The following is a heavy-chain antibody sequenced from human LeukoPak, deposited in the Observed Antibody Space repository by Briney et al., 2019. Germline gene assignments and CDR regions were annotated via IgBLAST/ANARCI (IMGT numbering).Heavy chain of an antibody. CDR3: VRGGPSTWS. D-gene: IGHD2-15*01. Sequence: HPGGSLRLSCAVSGFTFKLYWVHWVRQAPGKGPVWVSRINDDGSDTTYADSVKGRFTISRDDAKNMLFLQMNSLRAEDTAVYYCVRGGPSTWSWGQGTLVTVSS. CDR2: INDDGSDT. J-gene: IGHJ5*02. V-gene: IGHV3-74*01. CDR1: GFTFKLYW.